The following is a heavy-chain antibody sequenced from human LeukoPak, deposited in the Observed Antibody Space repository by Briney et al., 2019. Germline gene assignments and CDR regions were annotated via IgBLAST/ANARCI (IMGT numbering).Heavy chain of an antibody. CDR3: ARDVVAAAGTWDY. J-gene: IGHJ4*02. Sequence: SETLSLTCTVSGYSISNGYCWGWIRQPPGKGLQWIGTISHSGNTYYNPSLKSRVTMSVDTSKNQFSLKLSSVTAADTAVYYCARDVVAAAGTWDYWGQGTLVTVSS. CDR2: ISHSGNT. CDR1: GYSISNGYC. V-gene: IGHV4-38-2*02. D-gene: IGHD6-13*01.